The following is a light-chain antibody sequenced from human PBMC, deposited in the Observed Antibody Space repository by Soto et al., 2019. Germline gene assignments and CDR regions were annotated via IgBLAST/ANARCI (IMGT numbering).Light chain of an antibody. CDR1: SSNIGAGYV. CDR3: KARDNRLNAYA. V-gene: IGLV1-40*01. J-gene: IGLJ1*01. CDR2: GNS. Sequence: QSVLTQPPSVSGAPGQRVTISCTGSSSNIGAGYVVHWYQQLPGTAPKLLIYGNSNRPSGVPDQFSGSESGTSASLAITGLQSEDEADYYCKARDNRLNAYACGTGDKSPS.